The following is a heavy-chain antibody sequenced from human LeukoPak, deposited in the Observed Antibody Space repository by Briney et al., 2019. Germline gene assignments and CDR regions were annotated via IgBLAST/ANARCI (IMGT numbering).Heavy chain of an antibody. V-gene: IGHV4-59*01. CDR2: VHSSGST. CDR1: GGSISSFF. Sequence: PSETLSLTCTVSGGSISSFFWSWIRQPPGKGLEWIGYVHSSGSTKYNPSLKSRLIISVDMSKNQFSLKLRSVSVADTAVYYCARLAPGNYDILPGAPKVVFDYWGKGALVPSPQ. D-gene: IGHD3-9*01. CDR3: ARLAPGNYDILPGAPKVVFDY. J-gene: IGHJ4*02.